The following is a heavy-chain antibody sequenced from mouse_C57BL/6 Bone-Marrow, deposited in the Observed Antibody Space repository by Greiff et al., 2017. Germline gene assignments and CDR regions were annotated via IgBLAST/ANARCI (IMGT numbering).Heavy chain of an antibody. Sequence: QVQLQQPGAELVKPGASVKLSCKASGYTFTSYWMHWVKQRPGRGLEWIGRIDPNSGGTKYNEKFKSKATLTVDTPSSTAYMQLSSLTSEDSAVYDCARSHYSNFYYAMDYWGQGTSVTVSA. D-gene: IGHD2-5*01. CDR2: IDPNSGGT. J-gene: IGHJ4*01. CDR3: ARSHYSNFYYAMDY. CDR1: GYTFTSYW. V-gene: IGHV1-72*01.